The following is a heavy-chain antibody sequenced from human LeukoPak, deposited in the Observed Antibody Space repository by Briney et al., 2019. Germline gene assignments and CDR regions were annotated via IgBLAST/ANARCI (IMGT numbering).Heavy chain of an antibody. J-gene: IGHJ4*02. CDR2: IWYDGSNK. D-gene: IGHD4-17*01. CDR1: GFTFSSYG. Sequence: GGSLRLSCAASGFTFSSYGMHWVRQAPGKGLEWVAVIWYDGSNKYYADSVKGRFTISRDNSKNTLYLQMNSLRAEDTALYYCARDGHGVPLDYWGQGTLVTVSP. CDR3: ARDGHGVPLDY. V-gene: IGHV3-33*01.